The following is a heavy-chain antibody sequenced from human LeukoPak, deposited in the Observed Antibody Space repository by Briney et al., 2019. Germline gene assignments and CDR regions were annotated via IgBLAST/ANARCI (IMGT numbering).Heavy chain of an antibody. CDR2: ISSSSSYI. V-gene: IGHV3-21*01. D-gene: IGHD3-22*01. CDR1: GFTFSSYS. J-gene: IGHJ6*02. CDR3: ARDYYDSSDRGRNYYYYGMDV. Sequence: GGSLRLSCAASGFTFSSYSMTWVRQAPGKGLERVSSISSSSSYIYYADSVKGRFTISRDNAKNSLYLQMNSLRAEDTAVYYCARDYYDSSDRGRNYYYYGMDVWGQGTTVTVSS.